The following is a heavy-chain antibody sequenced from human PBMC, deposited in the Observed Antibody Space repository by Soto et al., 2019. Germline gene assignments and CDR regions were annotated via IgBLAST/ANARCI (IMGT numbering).Heavy chain of an antibody. CDR2: IYYSGST. CDR3: ARSLYYYDSSGYYN. Sequence: SETLSLTCTVSGGSISSGGYYWSWIRQHPGKGLEWIGYIYYSGSTYYNPSLKSRVTISVDTSKNQFSLKLSSVTAADTAVYYCARSLYYYDSSGYYNWGQGTLVTVSS. V-gene: IGHV4-31*03. J-gene: IGHJ4*02. CDR1: GGSISSGGYY. D-gene: IGHD3-22*01.